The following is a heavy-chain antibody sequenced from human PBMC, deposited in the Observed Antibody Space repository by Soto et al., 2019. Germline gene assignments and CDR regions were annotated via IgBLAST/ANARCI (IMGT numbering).Heavy chain of an antibody. Sequence: PGGSLRLSCAASGFTFSNAWMSWVRQAPGKGLEWVGRIKSKTDGGTTDYAAPVKGRFTISRDDSKNTLYLQMNSLKTEDTAVYYCTTDGYALNYYYYYGMDVWGQGTTVTVSS. CDR2: IKSKTDGGTT. V-gene: IGHV3-15*01. CDR3: TTDGYALNYYYYYGMDV. CDR1: GFTFSNAW. J-gene: IGHJ6*02. D-gene: IGHD3-16*01.